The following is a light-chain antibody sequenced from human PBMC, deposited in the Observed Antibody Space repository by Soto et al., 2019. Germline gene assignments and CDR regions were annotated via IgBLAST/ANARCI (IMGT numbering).Light chain of an antibody. Sequence: IHLTQSPSSLSASVGDRVAITCRASQGIRSYLAWYQQKPGEAPKLLISIASILQSGVPSRFSGSGSGTDFTLTISSLQPEDFATYYCQQLNSYPLTFGGGTKVDIK. CDR1: QGIRSY. J-gene: IGKJ4*01. CDR2: IAS. CDR3: QQLNSYPLT. V-gene: IGKV1-9*01.